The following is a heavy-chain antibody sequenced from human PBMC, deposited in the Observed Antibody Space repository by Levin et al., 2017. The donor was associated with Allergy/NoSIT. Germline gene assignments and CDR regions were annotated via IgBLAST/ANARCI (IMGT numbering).Heavy chain of an antibody. CDR1: GFSFSSYA. CDR3: ARDPQENSYDNSGYFLDY. D-gene: IGHD3-22*01. CDR2: MSYDGSNK. V-gene: IGHV3-30-3*01. Sequence: GGSLRLSCAVSGFSFSSYAMHWVRQAPGKGLEWVALMSYDGSNKYYTDSVKGRFTISRDNSKNTLFLQMNSLRAEDTAVYYCARDPQENSYDNSGYFLDYWGQGTLVTVSS. J-gene: IGHJ4*02.